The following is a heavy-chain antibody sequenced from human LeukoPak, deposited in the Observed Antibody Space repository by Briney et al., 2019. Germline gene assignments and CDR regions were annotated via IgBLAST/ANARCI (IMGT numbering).Heavy chain of an antibody. J-gene: IGHJ4*02. D-gene: IGHD5-24*01. CDR1: GFTFGDYA. Sequence: GGSLRLSCTASGFTFGDYAMSWFRQAPGKGLEWVGFIRSKAYGGTTEYAASVKGRFTISRDDSKSIAYLQMNSLKTEDTAVYYCTRGGLRDGYNTYFDYWGQGTLVTVSS. CDR2: IRSKAYGGTT. CDR3: TRGGLRDGYNTYFDY. V-gene: IGHV3-49*03.